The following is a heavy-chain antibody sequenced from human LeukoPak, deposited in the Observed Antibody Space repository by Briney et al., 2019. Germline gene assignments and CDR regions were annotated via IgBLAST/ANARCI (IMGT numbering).Heavy chain of an antibody. CDR1: EFTFSSYG. CDR3: AKGDTLLWFGDHRGGWFDP. V-gene: IGHV3-30*02. J-gene: IGHJ5*02. CDR2: IRYDGSNK. Sequence: GGSLRLSCAASEFTFSSYGMHWVRQAPGKGLEWVAFIRYDGSNKYYADSVKGRFTISRDNSKNTLYLQMNSLRAEDTAVYYCAKGDTLLWFGDHRGGWFDPWGQGTLVTVSS. D-gene: IGHD3-10*01.